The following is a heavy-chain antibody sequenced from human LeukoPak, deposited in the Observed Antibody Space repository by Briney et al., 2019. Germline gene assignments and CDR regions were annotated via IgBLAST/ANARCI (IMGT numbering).Heavy chain of an antibody. D-gene: IGHD2-21*01. Sequence: GGSLRLSCAASGFTLSTYAMSWVRQTPGKGLEWVAATSSSDAGTYHADSVRGRFTISRDNSKNTLYLQMNSLRAEDAAVYFCAKAPVTSCRGAYCYPFDSWGQGTLVAVSS. V-gene: IGHV3-23*01. J-gene: IGHJ4*02. CDR2: TSSSDAGT. CDR1: GFTLSTYA. CDR3: AKAPVTSCRGAYCYPFDS.